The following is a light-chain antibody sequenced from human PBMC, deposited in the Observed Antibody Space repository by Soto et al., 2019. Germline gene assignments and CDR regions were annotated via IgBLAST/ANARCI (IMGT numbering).Light chain of an antibody. J-gene: IGKJ4*01. Sequence: VIHSPSAVSLKKGERATLSCRASQSVGSYLAWYQHKPGQAPRLLISDASNRATGIPARFSGSGSETDFTLTISSLEPEDSAVYYCQQRSNWPSLTFCGGA. CDR2: DAS. CDR1: QSVGSY. V-gene: IGKV3-11*01. CDR3: QQRSNWPSLT.